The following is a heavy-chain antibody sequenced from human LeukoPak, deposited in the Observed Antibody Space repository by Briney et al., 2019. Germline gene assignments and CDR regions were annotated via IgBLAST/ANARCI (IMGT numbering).Heavy chain of an antibody. CDR1: GFTFSNAW. V-gene: IGHV3-15*01. CDR2: IKSKRDGGTT. J-gene: IGHJ4*02. CDR3: ARPRGCGSSRCNNFDY. D-gene: IGHD2-2*01. Sequence: GGSLRLSCAASGFTFSNAWMSWVRQAPGKGLEWVGRIKSKRDGGTTDYAAPVKGRFTISRDDSKDTLYRQMNRLRAADTACYSCARPRGCGSSRCNNFDYWGQGTLVTVSS.